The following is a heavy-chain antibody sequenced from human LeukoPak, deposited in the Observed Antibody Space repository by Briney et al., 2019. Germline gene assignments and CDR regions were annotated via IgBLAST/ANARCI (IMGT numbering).Heavy chain of an antibody. J-gene: IGHJ4*02. CDR1: GFTFSSYW. Sequence: GGSLRLSCAASGFTFSSYWMSWVRQAQGKGLEWVANIKQDGSEKYYVDSVKGRFTISRDNAKNSLYLQMDSLRVEDTAVYYCARDYSSSSGLDYWGQGSLVTVSA. CDR3: ARDYSSSSGLDY. CDR2: IKQDGSEK. V-gene: IGHV3-7*01. D-gene: IGHD6-6*01.